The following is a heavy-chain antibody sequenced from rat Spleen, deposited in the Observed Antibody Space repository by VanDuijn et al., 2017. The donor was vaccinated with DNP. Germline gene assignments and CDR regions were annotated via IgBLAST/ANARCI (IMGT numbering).Heavy chain of an antibody. CDR2: ISYSGRT. V-gene: IGHV3-1*01. D-gene: IGHD1-6*01. Sequence: EVQLQESGPGLVKPSQSLSLTCSVTGYSITSNYWGWIRRFPGNKMEYIGHISYSGRTSYNPSLKSRISITSDTSKNQFFLQVNSVTTEDTATYYCARGDILRSFDYWGQGVMVTVSS. J-gene: IGHJ2*01. CDR1: GYSITSNY. CDR3: ARGDILRSFDY.